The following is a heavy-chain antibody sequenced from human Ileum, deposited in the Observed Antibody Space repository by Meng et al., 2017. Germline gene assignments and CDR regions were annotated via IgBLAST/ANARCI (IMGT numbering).Heavy chain of an antibody. Sequence: VQLQESGPRLGRPSETLSLACTVSGGSVSRGSYYWSWIRQPPGKGLEWIGHIYYSGSTNYNPSLKSRVTISVDMSKNQFSLKLNSVTAADTAIYFCARSSTSPASYFFDYWGQGTLVTVSS. CDR2: IYYSGST. D-gene: IGHD6-6*01. CDR3: ARSSTSPASYFFDY. CDR1: GGSVSRGSYY. J-gene: IGHJ4*02. V-gene: IGHV4-61*01.